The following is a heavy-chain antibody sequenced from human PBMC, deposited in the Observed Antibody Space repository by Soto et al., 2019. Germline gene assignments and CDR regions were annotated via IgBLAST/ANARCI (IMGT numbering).Heavy chain of an antibody. CDR3: AKGSRMWTPDY. CDR1: GYTFTDYA. CDR2: ISTGNGNT. V-gene: IGHV1-3*04. D-gene: IGHD2-21*01. J-gene: IGHJ4*01. Sequence: ASVKVCCKTSGYTFTDYAIYWVRQAPGQTLEWMGWISTGNGNTKFSQKFQGRVTITRDTSATTAYMELTSLRSEDTAVYYCAKGSRMWTPDYWGQGTLVTVSS.